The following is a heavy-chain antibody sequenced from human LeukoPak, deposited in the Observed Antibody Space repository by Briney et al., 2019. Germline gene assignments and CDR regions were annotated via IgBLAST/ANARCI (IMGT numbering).Heavy chain of an antibody. CDR2: INHSGST. Sequence: PSETLSLTCAVYGGSFSGYYWSWIRQPPGKGLEWIGEINHSGSTNYNPSLKSRVTISVDTSKNQFSLKLSSVTAADTAVYYCARHGLKRGDCVWGSYRYPPQHYYFDYWGQGTLVTVSS. CDR1: GGSFSGYY. CDR3: ARHGLKRGDCVWGSYRYPPQHYYFDY. J-gene: IGHJ4*02. V-gene: IGHV4-34*01. D-gene: IGHD3-16*02.